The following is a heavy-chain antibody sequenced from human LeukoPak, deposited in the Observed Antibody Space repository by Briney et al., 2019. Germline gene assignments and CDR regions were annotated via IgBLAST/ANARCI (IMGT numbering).Heavy chain of an antibody. CDR2: ISYDGSNK. V-gene: IGHV3-30*04. J-gene: IGHJ4*02. CDR3: ARGTWRQSFDY. D-gene: IGHD3/OR15-3a*01. Sequence: NPGGSLRLSCAASGFTFSSYAMHWVRQAPGKGLEWVAVISYDGSNKYYADSVKGRFTISRDNSRNTLYLQMNSLRAEDTAVYYCARGTWRQSFDYWGQGTLVTVSS. CDR1: GFTFSSYA.